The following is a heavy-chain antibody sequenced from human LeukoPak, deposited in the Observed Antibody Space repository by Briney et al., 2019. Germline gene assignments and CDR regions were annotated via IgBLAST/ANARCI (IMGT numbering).Heavy chain of an antibody. V-gene: IGHV1-24*01. Sequence: GASLKVSCKVSGHTLTELSMHWVRQAPGKGLEWMAGFDPEDGETIYAQKFQGRVTMTEDTSTDTAYMELSSLRSEDTAVYYCATVLQGYQLLGDYWGQGTLVTVSS. CDR1: GHTLTELS. D-gene: IGHD2-2*01. CDR2: FDPEDGET. CDR3: ATVLQGYQLLGDY. J-gene: IGHJ4*02.